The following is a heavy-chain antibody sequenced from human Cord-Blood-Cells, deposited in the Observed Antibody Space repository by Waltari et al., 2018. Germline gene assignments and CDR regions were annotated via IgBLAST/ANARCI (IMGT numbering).Heavy chain of an antibody. D-gene: IGHD1-26*01. CDR3: ARDSGSYFSAFDI. V-gene: IGHV1-2*04. CDR2: INPNSGGT. CDR1: GYTFTGYY. Sequence: QVQPVQSGAEVKKPGASVEVACNASGYTFTGYYMHWVRQAPGQGLEWMGWINPNSGGTNYAQKFQGWVTMTRDTSISTAYMELSRLRSDDSAVYYCARDSGSYFSAFDIWGQGTMVTVSS. J-gene: IGHJ3*02.